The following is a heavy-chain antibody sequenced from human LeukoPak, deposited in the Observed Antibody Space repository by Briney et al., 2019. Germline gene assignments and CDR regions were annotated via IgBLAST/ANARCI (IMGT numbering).Heavy chain of an antibody. CDR1: GFTFSTYS. J-gene: IGHJ4*02. CDR2: INSGGRT. D-gene: IGHD2-21*02. Sequence: GGSLRLSCAASGFTFSTYSMSWVRQAPGKGLEWVSLINSGGRTYYADSVKGRFAISRDNSKNMLFLQMNSLRADDTAVYFCAKEPPQCGADCFSLLDYWGQGTLVTVSS. V-gene: IGHV3-23*01. CDR3: AKEPPQCGADCFSLLDY.